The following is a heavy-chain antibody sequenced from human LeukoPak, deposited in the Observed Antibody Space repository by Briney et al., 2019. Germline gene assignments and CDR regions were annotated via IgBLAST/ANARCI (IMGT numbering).Heavy chain of an antibody. Sequence: GGSLRLSCAASGFTFSSYWMSWVRQAPGKGLEWVANIGEDGSDKHYVDSVRGRFTISRDNAKNSLHLQMNSLRAEDTATYYCARDPEMEKGRDGLDHWGQGTLVIVSS. V-gene: IGHV3-7*01. CDR1: GFTFSSYW. D-gene: IGHD5-24*01. J-gene: IGHJ4*02. CDR2: IGEDGSDK. CDR3: ARDPEMEKGRDGLDH.